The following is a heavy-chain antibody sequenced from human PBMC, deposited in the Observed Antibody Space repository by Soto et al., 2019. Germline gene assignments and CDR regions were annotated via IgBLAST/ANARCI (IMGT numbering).Heavy chain of an antibody. Sequence: PGGSLRLSCAASGFTFSSYAMSWVRQAPGKGLEWVSAISYSGGSTYYADSVKGRFTISRDNSKNTLYLQMNSLRAEDTAVYYCAKDRQLRYFDWSPRSYYGMDVWGQGTTVTVSS. CDR1: GFTFSSYA. CDR2: ISYSGGST. CDR3: AKDRQLRYFDWSPRSYYGMDV. D-gene: IGHD3-9*01. J-gene: IGHJ6*02. V-gene: IGHV3-23*01.